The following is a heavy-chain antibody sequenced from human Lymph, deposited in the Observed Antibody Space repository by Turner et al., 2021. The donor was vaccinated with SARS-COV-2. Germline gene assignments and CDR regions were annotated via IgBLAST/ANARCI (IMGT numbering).Heavy chain of an antibody. V-gene: IGHV4-59*01. D-gene: IGHD2-21*02. CDR1: GGSMNSNY. Sequence: QVQLQDSGPSLVNALETLSLTCTVSGGSMNSNYWSWIRQPPGKRLEWIGYIYYRGSTNYNPSLESRVTISVDTSRNQFSLNLTSVTAADTAIYYCARETVNNWVDPWGQGTLVTVSS. CDR2: IYYRGST. J-gene: IGHJ5*02. CDR3: ARETVNNWVDP.